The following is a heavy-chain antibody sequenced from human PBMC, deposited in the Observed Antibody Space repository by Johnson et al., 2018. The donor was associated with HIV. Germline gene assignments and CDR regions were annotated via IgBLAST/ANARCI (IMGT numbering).Heavy chain of an antibody. CDR1: GFTLSSYW. V-gene: IGHV3-7*02. CDR3: ARVEPIRRAIDAFDI. Sequence: VLLVESGGGLVQPGGSLRLSCAASGFTLSSYWMSWVRQAPGKGLEWVANIKQDGSEKYYVDSVKGRFTISRDNAKNSLYLQLNSLRAEDTAVYYCARVEPIRRAIDAFDIWGQGTMVTVSS. CDR2: IKQDGSEK. J-gene: IGHJ3*02.